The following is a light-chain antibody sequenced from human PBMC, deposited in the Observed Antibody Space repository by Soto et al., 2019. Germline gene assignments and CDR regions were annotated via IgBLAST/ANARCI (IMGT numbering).Light chain of an antibody. CDR2: GSD. J-gene: IGLJ1*01. V-gene: IGLV1-40*01. CDR3: QSYDSNLSEV. CDR1: GSNIGAGYG. Sequence: QYVLTQPPSVPGAPGQTVTISCTGSGSNIGAGYGVQWYQQLPGTAPRLLIYGSDDRPSGVPDRFSASVSGNSASLAITGLQTEDEAVYYCQSYDSNLSEVFGPGTKVP.